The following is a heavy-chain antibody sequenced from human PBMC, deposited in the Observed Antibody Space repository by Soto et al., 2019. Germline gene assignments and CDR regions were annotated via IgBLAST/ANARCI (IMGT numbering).Heavy chain of an antibody. CDR2: INHSGST. V-gene: IGHV4-34*01. CDR1: GGSFSGYY. D-gene: IGHD6-13*01. J-gene: IGHJ4*02. CDR3: ARVSIAAAEWYFDY. Sequence: PSETLSLTCAVYGGSFSGYYWSWIRQPPGKGLEWIGEINHSGSTNYNPSLKSRVTISVDTSKNQFSLKLSSVTAADTAVYYCARVSIAAAEWYFDYWGQGTLVTVS.